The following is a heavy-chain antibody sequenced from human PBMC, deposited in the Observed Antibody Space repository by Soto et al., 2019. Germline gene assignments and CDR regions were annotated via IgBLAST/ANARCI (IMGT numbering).Heavy chain of an antibody. V-gene: IGHV4-59*03. CDR3: AGGGSIVVPTRRLMNV. CDR1: GGSIRSYC. Sequence: QVQLQESGPTLVKPSETLSLTCTVSGGSIRSYCWTWIRQPPGEGLEWIGCICNSGTTNYNPSLTRLLAISVLPCKHQFSLLRIFVAVADRPFFGWAGGGSIVVPTRRLMNVWGKGTTVTLS. J-gene: IGHJ6*03. D-gene: IGHD2-2*01. CDR2: ICNSGTT.